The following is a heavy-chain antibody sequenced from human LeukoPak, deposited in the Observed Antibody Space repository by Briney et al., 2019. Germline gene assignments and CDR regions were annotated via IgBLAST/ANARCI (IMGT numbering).Heavy chain of an antibody. Sequence: GGSLRLSCAASGFTFSSYAMHWVRQAPGKGLEWVAVISYDGSNKYYADSVKGRCTISRDNAKNTLYLQMNSLRAEDTAVYYCASWLPAATQVEYYYYGMDVWGQGTTVTVSS. V-gene: IGHV3-30-3*01. CDR2: ISYDGSNK. CDR3: ASWLPAATQVEYYYYGMDV. J-gene: IGHJ6*02. CDR1: GFTFSSYA. D-gene: IGHD2-2*01.